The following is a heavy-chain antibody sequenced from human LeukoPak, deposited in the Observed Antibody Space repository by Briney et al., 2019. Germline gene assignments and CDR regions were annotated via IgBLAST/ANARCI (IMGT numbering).Heavy chain of an antibody. CDR1: GFTFNRYG. CDR2: VSASGANR. CDR3: ARDWRDSSGKFPNDAFDI. D-gene: IGHD3-22*01. J-gene: IGHJ3*02. Sequence: GGSLRLSCAASGFTFNRYGMSWVRQAPGKGLEWVSGVSASGANRYYADSVKGRFTISRDNSRDTLSVQMNSLRAEDTAVYYCARDWRDSSGKFPNDAFDIWGQGTMVTVSS. V-gene: IGHV3-23*01.